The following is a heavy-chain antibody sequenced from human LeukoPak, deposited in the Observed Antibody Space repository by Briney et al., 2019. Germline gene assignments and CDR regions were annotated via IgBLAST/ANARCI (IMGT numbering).Heavy chain of an antibody. CDR2: ISGSGGST. V-gene: IGHV3-23*01. D-gene: IGHD6-19*01. J-gene: IGHJ4*02. CDR1: GFTFSSYA. CDR3: AKGGSAVAGYGYTFDY. Sequence: GGSLRLSCAASGFTFSSYAMSWVRQAPGKGLEWVSAISGSGGSTYYADSVKGRFTISRDNSKNTLYLQMNGLRAEDTAVYYCAKGGSAVAGYGYTFDYWGQGTLVTVSS.